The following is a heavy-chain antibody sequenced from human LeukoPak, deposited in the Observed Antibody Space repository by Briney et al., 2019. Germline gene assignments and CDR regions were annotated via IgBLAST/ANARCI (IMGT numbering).Heavy chain of an antibody. D-gene: IGHD1-14*01. J-gene: IGHJ6*03. CDR3: AKPPDRAPGAYYYYYMDV. CDR1: GFTFSSYG. Sequence: GGSLRLSCAASGFTFSSYGMHWVRQAPGKGLEWVAFIRYDGSNKYYADSVKGRFTISRDNSKNTLYLQMNSLRAKDTAVYYCAKPPDRAPGAYYYYYMDVWGKGTTVTVSS. CDR2: IRYDGSNK. V-gene: IGHV3-30*02.